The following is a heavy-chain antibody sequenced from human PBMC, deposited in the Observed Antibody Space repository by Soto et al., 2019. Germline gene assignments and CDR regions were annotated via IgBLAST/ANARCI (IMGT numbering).Heavy chain of an antibody. V-gene: IGHV3-7*01. D-gene: IGHD3-3*01. CDR3: ARDQAYYDFWSGPDAFDI. CDR2: IKQDGSEK. Sequence: EVQLVESGGGLVQPGGSLRLSCAASGFTFSSYWMSWVRQAPGKGLEWVANIKQDGSEKYYVDSVKGRFTISRDNAKNSLYLQMNSLRAEDTAVYYCARDQAYYDFWSGPDAFDIWGQGTMVTVSS. CDR1: GFTFSSYW. J-gene: IGHJ3*02.